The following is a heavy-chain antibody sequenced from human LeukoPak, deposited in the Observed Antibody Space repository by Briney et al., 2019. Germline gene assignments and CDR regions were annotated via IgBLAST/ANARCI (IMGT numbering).Heavy chain of an antibody. Sequence: SETLSLTCTVSGGSISGYFWSWIRQPPGKGPEWIGYIYSTGTTNYSPSPSSRVTISVDTSKNQLSLNLRFVTATDTAVYHCARHNPPPTGFCSGTSCFMSGSQYLYMDVWGKGTSVTVS. CDR2: IYSTGTT. D-gene: IGHD2-2*01. CDR3: ARHNPPPTGFCSGTSCFMSGSQYLYMDV. CDR1: GGSISGYF. V-gene: IGHV4-4*09. J-gene: IGHJ6*03.